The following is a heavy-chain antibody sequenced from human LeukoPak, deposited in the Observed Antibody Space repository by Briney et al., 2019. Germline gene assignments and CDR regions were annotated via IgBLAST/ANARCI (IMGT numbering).Heavy chain of an antibody. J-gene: IGHJ4*02. CDR1: GDSISSYY. V-gene: IGHV4-59*01. D-gene: IGHD1-1*01. Sequence: SETLSLTWTVSGDSISSYYWSWIRQPPGKGLEWIGYISYTGSTNYNPSLKSRVTISVDTSKNQFSLKLSSVTAADTAVYYCARWNRMIDYWGQGTLVTVSS. CDR2: ISYTGST. CDR3: ARWNRMIDY.